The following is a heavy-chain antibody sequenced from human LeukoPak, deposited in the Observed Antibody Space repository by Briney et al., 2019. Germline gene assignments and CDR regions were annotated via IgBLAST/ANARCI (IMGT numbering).Heavy chain of an antibody. CDR3: AKPGYGSTWYDT. J-gene: IGHJ5*02. CDR1: GFTFNTYG. D-gene: IGHD6-13*01. V-gene: IGHV3-30*02. CDR2: IRYDGSNK. Sequence: GGSLRLSCAASGFTFNTYGMHWVRQAPGQGLEWVAFIRYDGSNKLYADSVKGRFTVSRDNSKNTLYLQMNSLKAEDTAVYYCAKPGYGSTWYDTWGQGTLVTVSS.